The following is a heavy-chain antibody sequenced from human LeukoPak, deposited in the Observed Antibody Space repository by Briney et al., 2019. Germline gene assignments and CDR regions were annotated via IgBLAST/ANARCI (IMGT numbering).Heavy chain of an antibody. CDR1: GFTFSSYA. CDR2: ISGSGGST. CDR3: AKAGITMVRGAYYFDY. Sequence: QPGGSLRLSCAASGFTFSSYAMSWVRQAPGKGLEWVSAISGSGGSTYYADSVKGRFTISRDNSKNTLYLQMNSLRAEDTAVYYCAKAGITMVRGAYYFDYWGQGTLVTVSS. J-gene: IGHJ4*02. D-gene: IGHD3-10*01. V-gene: IGHV3-23*01.